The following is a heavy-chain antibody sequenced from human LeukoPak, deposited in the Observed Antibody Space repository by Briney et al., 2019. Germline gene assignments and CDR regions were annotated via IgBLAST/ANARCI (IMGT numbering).Heavy chain of an antibody. Sequence: PGGSLRLSCAASGFTFSSYSMNWVRQAPGKGLEWVSFISSSSTYIYYADSVKGRFTISRDNAKNSLYLQMESLRPEDTAVYYCARERGSSWYLGWFDPWGQGTLVTVSS. D-gene: IGHD6-13*01. CDR2: ISSSSTYI. J-gene: IGHJ5*02. V-gene: IGHV3-21*01. CDR1: GFTFSSYS. CDR3: ARERGSSWYLGWFDP.